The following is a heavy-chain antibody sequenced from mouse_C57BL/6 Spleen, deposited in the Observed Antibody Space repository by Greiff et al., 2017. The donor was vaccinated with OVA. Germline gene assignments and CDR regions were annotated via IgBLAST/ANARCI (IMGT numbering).Heavy chain of an antibody. V-gene: IGHV1-69*01. J-gene: IGHJ2*01. Sequence: QVQLKQPGAELVMPGASVKLSCKASGYTFTSYWMHWVKQRPGQGLEWIGEIDPSDSYTNYNQKFKGKSTLTVDKSSSTAYMQLSSLTSEDSAVYYCARSPYGYDGYYFDYWGQGTTLTVSS. CDR3: ARSPYGYDGYYFDY. CDR2: IDPSDSYT. D-gene: IGHD2-2*01. CDR1: GYTFTSYW.